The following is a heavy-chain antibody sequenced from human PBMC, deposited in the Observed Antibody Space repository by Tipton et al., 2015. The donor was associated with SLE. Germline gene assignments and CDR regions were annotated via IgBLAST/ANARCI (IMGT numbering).Heavy chain of an antibody. V-gene: IGHV4-31*03. D-gene: IGHD3-22*01. CDR3: ARTKGYDSSGYYGGAFQH. Sequence: TLSLTCTVSGGSISSSSYYWGWIRQPPGKGLEWIGYIYYSGSTYYNPSLKSRVTISIDTSKNQFSLKLSSVTAADTAVYYCARTKGYDSSGYYGGAFQHWCQGTLVTVSS. CDR1: GGSISSSSYY. CDR2: IYYSGST. J-gene: IGHJ1*01.